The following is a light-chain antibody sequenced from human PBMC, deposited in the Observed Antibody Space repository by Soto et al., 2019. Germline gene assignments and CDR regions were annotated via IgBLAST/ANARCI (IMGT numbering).Light chain of an antibody. J-gene: IGKJ1*01. CDR3: QQYGSSPRT. V-gene: IGKV3-20*01. CDR1: QSISSNY. CDR2: GAS. Sequence: EIVLTQSPGTLSMSPGERATLSCRASQSISSNYLAWYQQKPGQAPRLLIYGASSRATGIPDRFSGSGSGTDFTLTISRLEAEDFAVCSCQQYGSSPRTFGQGTKVEFK.